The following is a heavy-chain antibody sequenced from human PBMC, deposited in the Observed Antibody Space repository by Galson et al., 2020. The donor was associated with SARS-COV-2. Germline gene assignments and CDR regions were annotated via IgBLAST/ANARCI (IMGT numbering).Heavy chain of an antibody. Sequence: SETLTLTCTVSGGSISSGGYYWSWIRQHPGKGLEWIGYIYYSGSTYYNPSLKSRITTYVDTSTNQFSLRLSSVTAADTAVYYCARELRSYYYDSSGYYPLGYYYYMDVWGQGTTVTVSS. V-gene: IGHV4-31*03. CDR2: IYYSGST. J-gene: IGHJ6*03. CDR3: ARELRSYYYDSSGYYPLGYYYYMDV. D-gene: IGHD3-22*01. CDR1: GGSISSGGYY.